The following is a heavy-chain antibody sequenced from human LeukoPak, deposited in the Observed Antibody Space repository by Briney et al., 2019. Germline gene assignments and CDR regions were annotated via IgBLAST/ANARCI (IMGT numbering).Heavy chain of an antibody. D-gene: IGHD2-15*01. CDR2: INHSGST. Sequence: SETLSLTCTVSGGSISSSSYYWSWIRQPPGKGLEWIGEINHSGSTNYNPSLKSRVTISVDTSKNQFSLKLSSVTAADTAVYYCARDPEGYCSGGSCYSEYYFDYWGQGTLVTVSS. J-gene: IGHJ4*02. V-gene: IGHV4-39*07. CDR1: GGSISSSSYY. CDR3: ARDPEGYCSGGSCYSEYYFDY.